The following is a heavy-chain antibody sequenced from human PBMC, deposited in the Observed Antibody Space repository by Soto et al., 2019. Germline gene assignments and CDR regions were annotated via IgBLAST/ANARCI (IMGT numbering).Heavy chain of an antibody. V-gene: IGHV2-5*02. D-gene: IGHD3-10*01. CDR3: AHSRNLITEDAQVGDFDY. CDR1: GFSLTTAGVG. Sequence: QINLRESGPTLVKPTQNLTLTCSFSGFSLTTAGVGVGWVRQSPGEGLEWLALIYWDDDERYRPSLKTRLTITKNSSKNQVVLKMTNMAPVETATYYCAHSRNLITEDAQVGDFDYWGQGTLVTVSS. J-gene: IGHJ4*02. CDR2: IYWDDDE.